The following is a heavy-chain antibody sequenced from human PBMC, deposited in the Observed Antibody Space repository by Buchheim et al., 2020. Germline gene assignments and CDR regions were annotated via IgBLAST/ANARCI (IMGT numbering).Heavy chain of an antibody. CDR1: GFTFSSYG. J-gene: IGHJ4*02. CDR2: IWYDGSNK. D-gene: IGHD1-14*01. V-gene: IGHV3-33*01. Sequence: QVQLVESGGGVVQPGRSLRLSCAASGFTFSSYGMHWVRQAPGKGLEWVAVIWYDGSNKYYADSVKGRFTISRDNSKNTLYPQTNSPEAEAPAVYYGARGGAKQVLGDYWGQGTL. CDR3: ARGGAKQVLGDY.